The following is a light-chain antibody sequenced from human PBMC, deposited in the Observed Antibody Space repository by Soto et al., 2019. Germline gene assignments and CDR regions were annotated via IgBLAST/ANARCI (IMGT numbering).Light chain of an antibody. V-gene: IGKV3-15*01. CDR2: GAS. Sequence: EIVMTQSPATLSVSPGQRATLSCRASQSLSSNLAWYQQRPGQAPRLLIHGASTRATGIPARFSGSGSVTEFTLTISSLQSEDFAVYYCQQYNTWPPAITFGQGTRLEIK. J-gene: IGKJ5*01. CDR3: QQYNTWPPAIT. CDR1: QSLSSN.